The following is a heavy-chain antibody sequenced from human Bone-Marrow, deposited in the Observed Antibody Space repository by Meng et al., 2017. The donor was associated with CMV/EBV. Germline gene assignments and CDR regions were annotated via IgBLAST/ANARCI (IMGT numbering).Heavy chain of an antibody. V-gene: IGHV4-34*01. CDR2: INHSGST. CDR1: GGSFSGYY. CDR3: ARETAGIAAFDY. Sequence: GSLRLSCAVYGGSFSGYYWSWIRRPPGKGLEWIGEINHSGSTNYNPSLESRVTISGDTSKNHFSLMLSSMTAADTAVYYCARETAGIAAFDYWGQGTLVTVSS. D-gene: IGHD6-13*01. J-gene: IGHJ4*02.